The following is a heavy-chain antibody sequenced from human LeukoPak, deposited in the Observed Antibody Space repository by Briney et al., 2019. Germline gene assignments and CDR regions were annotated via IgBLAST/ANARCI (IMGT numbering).Heavy chain of an antibody. Sequence: GGSLRLSCAASGFTFSSYAMSWVRQAPGKGLEWVSAISGSGGSTYYADSVKGRFTISRDNSKNTLYLQMNSLRAEDTAVYYCAKTSPLGYCSSTSCSNWFGPWGQGTLVTVSS. D-gene: IGHD2-2*01. J-gene: IGHJ5*02. CDR2: ISGSGGST. CDR3: AKTSPLGYCSSTSCSNWFGP. CDR1: GFTFSSYA. V-gene: IGHV3-23*01.